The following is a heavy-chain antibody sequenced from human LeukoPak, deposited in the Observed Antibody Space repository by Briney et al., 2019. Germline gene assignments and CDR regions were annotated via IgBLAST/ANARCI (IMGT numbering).Heavy chain of an antibody. J-gene: IGHJ5*02. CDR2: IKEDGSEK. Sequence: PGGSLRLSCSASGFAFSSYSMTWVRQTPGKGLEWVAYIKEDGSEKYYVDSVKGRFTISRDNAKNSLYLQMNSLRAEDTAVYYCAEKVRDGPNWFDPWGQGTLVTVSS. V-gene: IGHV3-7*03. CDR1: GFAFSSYS. D-gene: IGHD5-24*01. CDR3: AEKVRDGPNWFDP.